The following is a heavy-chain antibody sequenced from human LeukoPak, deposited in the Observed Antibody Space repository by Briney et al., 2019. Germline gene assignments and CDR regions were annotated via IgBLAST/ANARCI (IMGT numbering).Heavy chain of an antibody. J-gene: IGHJ5*02. V-gene: IGHV1-69*04. D-gene: IGHD3-3*01. CDR3: ASTRVSSANDYDFWSGYSWFDP. CDR2: IIPIPGIA. CDR1: GYTFTSYG. Sequence: ASVKVSCKASGYTFTSYGISWVRQAPGQGLEWMGRIIPIPGIANYAQKFQGRVTITADKSTSTAYMELSSLRSEDTAVYYCASTRVSSANDYDFWSGYSWFDPWGQGTLVTVSS.